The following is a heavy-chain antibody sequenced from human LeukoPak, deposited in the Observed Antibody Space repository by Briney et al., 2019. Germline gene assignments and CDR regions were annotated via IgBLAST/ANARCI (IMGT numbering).Heavy chain of an antibody. CDR2: ISSSGSTI. J-gene: IGHJ4*02. D-gene: IGHD3-10*01. V-gene: IGHV3-11*01. Sequence: PGGSLRLSCAASGFTFSDYYMSWIRQAPGKGLEWVSYISSSGSTIYYADSVKGRFTISRDNAKNSLYLQMNSLRAEDTAVYYCARHVLLWFGELLGAYFDYWGQGTLVTVSS. CDR1: GFTFSDYY. CDR3: ARHVLLWFGELLGAYFDY.